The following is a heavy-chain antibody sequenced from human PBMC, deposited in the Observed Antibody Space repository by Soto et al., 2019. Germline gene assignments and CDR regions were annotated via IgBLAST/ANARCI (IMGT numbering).Heavy chain of an antibody. CDR1: GYTFTSYG. J-gene: IGHJ3*02. Sequence: ASVKVSCKASGYTFTSYGISCVRQAPGQGLEWMGWISAYNGNTNYAQKLQGRVTMTTDTSTSTAYMELRSLRSDDTAVYYCAREGSVSSGYYSEPDAFDIWGQGTMVTV. CDR3: AREGSVSSGYYSEPDAFDI. D-gene: IGHD3-22*01. V-gene: IGHV1-18*01. CDR2: ISAYNGNT.